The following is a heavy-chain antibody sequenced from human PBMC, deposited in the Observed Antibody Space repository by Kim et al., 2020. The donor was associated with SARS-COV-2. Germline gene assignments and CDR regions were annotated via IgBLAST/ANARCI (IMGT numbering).Heavy chain of an antibody. V-gene: IGHV3-7*01. D-gene: IGHD6-6*01. J-gene: IGHJ4*02. CDR2: GGGK. Sequence: GGGKYLWNSVKGRFTISRDNGKNSLYLQMNGLRAEDTAVYYCARGISSSHWGQGTLVTVSS. CDR3: ARGISSSH.